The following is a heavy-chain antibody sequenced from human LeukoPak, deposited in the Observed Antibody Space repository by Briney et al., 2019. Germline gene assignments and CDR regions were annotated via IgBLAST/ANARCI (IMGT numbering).Heavy chain of an antibody. D-gene: IGHD5-12*01. Sequence: GGSLRLSCAASGFTFSTYGISWVRQAPGKGLEWVSQITGSGSRTYYADSVKGRFTISRDQSKKMLYLQMDSLRAQDTAVYYCAKATGYDYGSWFDPWGQGTLVTVSS. V-gene: IGHV3-23*01. J-gene: IGHJ5*02. CDR2: ITGSGSRT. CDR3: AKATGYDYGSWFDP. CDR1: GFTFSTYG.